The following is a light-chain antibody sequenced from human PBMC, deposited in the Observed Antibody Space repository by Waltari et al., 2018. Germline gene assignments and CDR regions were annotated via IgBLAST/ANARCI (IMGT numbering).Light chain of an antibody. Sequence: EIVLTQSPGTPSLSPGERVTLSCRASQSVSRTLAWYQQKPGQTPRLLIYDASSRATGIPDRFSGSGSGTDFSLTISRLEPEDFAVYYCQKYGTLPATFGQGTKVEIK. CDR2: DAS. V-gene: IGKV3-20*01. J-gene: IGKJ1*01. CDR3: QKYGTLPAT. CDR1: QSVSRT.